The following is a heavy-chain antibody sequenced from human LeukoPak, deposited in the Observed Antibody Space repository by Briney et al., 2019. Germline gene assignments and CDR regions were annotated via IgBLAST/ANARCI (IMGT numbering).Heavy chain of an antibody. D-gene: IGHD5-12*01. V-gene: IGHV3-74*01. J-gene: IGHJ4*02. Sequence: GGSLRLSCAASGFNFRKYWMQWVRQVPGKGLVWVSEINPDGDYSGHSNSVKGRFTISRDNSKNTLYLQMNSLRPDDTADYYCAKGDKKYSGAGWFDYWGQGTLVTVSS. CDR3: AKGDKKYSGAGWFDY. CDR2: INPDGDYS. CDR1: GFNFRKYW.